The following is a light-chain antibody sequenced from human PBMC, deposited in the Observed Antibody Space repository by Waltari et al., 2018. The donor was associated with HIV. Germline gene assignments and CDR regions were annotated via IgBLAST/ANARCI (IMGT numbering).Light chain of an antibody. V-gene: IGLV2-14*01. CDR1: SSDVGGYNY. Sequence: QSALTQPASVSGSPGQSITISCTGTSSDVGGYNYVSWYQQYPGNAPKLMIFDVSNRPSGVSTRFSGSKSGKTASLTISGLHTEDEADYYCSSYTSSSTLVFGTGTKVTVL. J-gene: IGLJ1*01. CDR2: DVS. CDR3: SSYTSSSTLV.